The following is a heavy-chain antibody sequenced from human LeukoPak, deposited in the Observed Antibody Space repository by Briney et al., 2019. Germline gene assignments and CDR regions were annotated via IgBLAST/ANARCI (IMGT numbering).Heavy chain of an antibody. CDR1: GYTFTGYY. CDR3: ARGGSSSWYSYNWFDP. D-gene: IGHD6-13*01. CDR2: INPNSGGT. Sequence: AASVKVSCKASGYTFTGYYMHWVRQAPGQGDEWMGWINPNSGGTNYAQKFQGRVTMTRDTSISTAYMELSRLRSDDTAVYYCARGGSSSWYSYNWFDPWGQGTLVTVSS. J-gene: IGHJ5*02. V-gene: IGHV1-2*02.